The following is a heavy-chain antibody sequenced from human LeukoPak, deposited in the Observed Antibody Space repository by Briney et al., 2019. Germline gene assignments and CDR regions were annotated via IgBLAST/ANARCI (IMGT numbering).Heavy chain of an antibody. V-gene: IGHV1-2*02. CDR2: INPNSGGT. D-gene: IGHD3-22*01. Sequence: ASVKVSCKASGYTFTGYYMHWVRQAPGHGLEWMGWINPNSGGTNYAQKFQGRVTMTRDTSISTAYMELSRLRSDDTAVYYCARVLGYYDSSGYPLDYWGQGTLVTVSS. CDR1: GYTFTGYY. J-gene: IGHJ4*02. CDR3: ARVLGYYDSSGYPLDY.